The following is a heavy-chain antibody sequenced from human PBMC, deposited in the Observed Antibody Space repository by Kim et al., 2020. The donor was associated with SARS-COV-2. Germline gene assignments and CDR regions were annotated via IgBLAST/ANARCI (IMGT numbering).Heavy chain of an antibody. D-gene: IGHD2-15*01. CDR2: ISGSGGST. V-gene: IGHV3-23*01. CDR1: GFTFSSYT. CDR3: AKWGLISGLPHFDY. J-gene: IGHJ4*02. Sequence: GGSLRLSCAASGFTFSSYTMSWVRQAPGKGLEWVSAISGSGGSTYYADSVKGRFTISRDNSKNTLYLQMNSLRAEDTAVYYCAKWGLISGLPHFDYCGQGTLVTASA.